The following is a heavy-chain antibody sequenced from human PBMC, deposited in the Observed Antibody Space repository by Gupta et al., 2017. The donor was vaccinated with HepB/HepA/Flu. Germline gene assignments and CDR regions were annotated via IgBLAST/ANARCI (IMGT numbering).Heavy chain of an antibody. V-gene: IGHV3-23*01. Sequence: EVQLLESGGGLVQPGGSLTLSCAVSGFSISGNAMSWVRQAPGKGLEWVSGMGSDLNPHYADSVRGRFTVSRDNPKNTVYLQIYSLRGEDTAVYFCAKDLYFWSAMDVWGKGTTVTVSS. CDR1: GFSISGNA. CDR3: AKDLYFWSAMDV. CDR2: MGSDLNP. J-gene: IGHJ6*03. D-gene: IGHD3-3*01.